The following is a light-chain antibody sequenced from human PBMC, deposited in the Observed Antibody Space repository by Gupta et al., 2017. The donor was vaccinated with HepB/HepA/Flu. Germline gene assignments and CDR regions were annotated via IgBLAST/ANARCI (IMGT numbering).Light chain of an antibody. V-gene: IGKV4-1*01. Sequence: DIVMTQSPDSLAVSLGERAPINCKSSQSVLYSSNNKNYLAWYQQKPGQPPKLLIYWASTRESGVPDRFSGSGSGTDFTLTISSLQAEDVAVYYCQQYYSTPDTFGPGTKVDIK. CDR2: WAS. J-gene: IGKJ3*01. CDR1: QSVLYSSNNKNY. CDR3: QQYYSTPDT.